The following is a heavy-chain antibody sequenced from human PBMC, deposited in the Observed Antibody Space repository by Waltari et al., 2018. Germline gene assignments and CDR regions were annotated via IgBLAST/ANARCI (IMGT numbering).Heavy chain of an antibody. Sequence: EVQLVESGGGLVQPGGSLRLSCAASGFTFSSYSMNWVRQAPGKGLEWVSYISSSSSTIYYADSVKGRFTISRDNAKNSLYLQMNSLRAEDTAVYYCARCKITMVQGANDYWGQGTLVTVSS. V-gene: IGHV3-48*04. CDR2: ISSSSSTI. D-gene: IGHD3-10*01. J-gene: IGHJ4*02. CDR3: ARCKITMVQGANDY. CDR1: GFTFSSYS.